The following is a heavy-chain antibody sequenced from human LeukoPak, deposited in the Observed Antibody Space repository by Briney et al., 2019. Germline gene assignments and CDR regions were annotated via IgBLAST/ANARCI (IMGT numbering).Heavy chain of an antibody. CDR1: GFTFSSYA. CDR2: ISGSGGST. J-gene: IGHJ4*02. CDR3: AKDPAIVVVYYFDY. V-gene: IGHV3-23*01. D-gene: IGHD3-22*01. Sequence: GGSLRLSCAASGFTFSSYAMGWVRQAPGKGLEWVSAISGSGGSTYYADSVKGRFTISRDNSKNTLYLQMNSLRAEDTAVYYCAKDPAIVVVYYFDYWGQGTLVTVSS.